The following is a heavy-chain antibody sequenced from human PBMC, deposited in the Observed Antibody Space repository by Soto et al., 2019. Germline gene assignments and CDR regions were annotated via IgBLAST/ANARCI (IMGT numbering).Heavy chain of an antibody. CDR3: ATYGANCSGGSCQTLYYYYYMDV. CDR2: IYPGDSDT. D-gene: IGHD2-15*01. J-gene: IGHJ6*03. Sequence: PGESLKISCKGSGYSFTSYWIAWVRQMPGKGLEWMGIIYPGDSDTRYSPSFQGQVTISADKSISTAYLQWSSLQASDTAMYYCATYGANCSGGSCQTLYYYYYMDVWGKGTTVTVSS. CDR1: GYSFTSYW. V-gene: IGHV5-51*01.